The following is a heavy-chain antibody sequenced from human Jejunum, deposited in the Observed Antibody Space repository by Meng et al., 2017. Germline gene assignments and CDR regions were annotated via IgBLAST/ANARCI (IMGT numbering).Heavy chain of an antibody. CDR1: GFTLSGYW. Sequence: GESLKISCVASGFTLSGYWMHWVRQAPGKGLVWVSAINSDDSITAYADAAKGRFTIPRDNAKNTLYLQMDSLRAEDTAIYYCASQTGTGHWGQGTLVTVSS. CDR3: ASQTGTGH. J-gene: IGHJ4*02. V-gene: IGHV3-74*03. CDR2: INSDDSIT.